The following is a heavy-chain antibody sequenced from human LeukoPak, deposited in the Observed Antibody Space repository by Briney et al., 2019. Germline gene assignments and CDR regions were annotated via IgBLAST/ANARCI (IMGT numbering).Heavy chain of an antibody. CDR3: AREEMPGKFDY. CDR1: GYSISRGYF. V-gene: IGHV4-38-2*02. CDR2: MFHSGNT. D-gene: IGHD1-26*01. Sequence: SETLSLTCTVSGYSISRGYFWGWIRQSPGQGLEWIASMFHSGNTNYNPSLKSRAAISLDKSSNQFSLRLTSVTAADTAMYFCAREEMPGKFDYWGQGTLVTVSS. J-gene: IGHJ4*02.